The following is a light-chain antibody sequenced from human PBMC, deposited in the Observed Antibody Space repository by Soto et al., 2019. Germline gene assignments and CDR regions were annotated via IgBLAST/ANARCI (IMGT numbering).Light chain of an antibody. CDR1: EDIRTS. CDR2: TTS. CDR3: QQAKNFPWT. V-gene: IGKV1-12*01. Sequence: DIQMTQSPSSVSASVGDRVTITCRASEDIRTSLAWYQQTPGKAPQLLIYTTSNLQSGVPSRFSGSAFGTDSTLTISSLQPEDFATYYCQQAKNFPWTFGQGTTVDIK. J-gene: IGKJ1*01.